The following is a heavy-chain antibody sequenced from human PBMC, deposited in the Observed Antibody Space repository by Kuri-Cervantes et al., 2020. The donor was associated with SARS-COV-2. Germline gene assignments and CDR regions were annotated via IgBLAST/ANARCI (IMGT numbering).Heavy chain of an antibody. V-gene: IGHV3-9*01. CDR2: ISWNSGSI. CDR3: AKYNVNYDSSGYNAFDI. Sequence: GGSLRLSCAASGFTFDDYAMHWVRQAPGKGLEWVAGISWNSGSIGYADSVKGRFTISRDNAKNSLYLQMNSLRAEDTALYYRAKYNVNYDSSGYNAFDIWGQGTMVTVSS. D-gene: IGHD3-22*01. CDR1: GFTFDDYA. J-gene: IGHJ3*02.